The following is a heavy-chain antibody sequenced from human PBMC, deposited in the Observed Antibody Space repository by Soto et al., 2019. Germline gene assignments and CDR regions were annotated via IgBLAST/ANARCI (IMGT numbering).Heavy chain of an antibody. CDR1: GFTFSSYA. D-gene: IGHD3-16*01. J-gene: IGHJ4*02. V-gene: IGHV3-23*01. Sequence: GVSLRLSCVASGFTFSSYAMTWVRQAPGKGLEWVSAISGGDGSPSYADSVKGRFTISRDNSKNTLYLHMNSPRADDTAAYYCAKWHTYNYDSLAFSGFDCWGQGTQVTVSS. CDR3: AKWHTYNYDSLAFSGFDC. CDR2: ISGGDGSP.